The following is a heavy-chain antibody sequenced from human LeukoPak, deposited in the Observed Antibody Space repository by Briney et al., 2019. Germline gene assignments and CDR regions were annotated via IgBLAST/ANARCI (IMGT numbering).Heavy chain of an antibody. CDR3: ARENYFDY. CDR1: GGSISSYY. Sequence: SETLSLTCTVSGGSISSYYWGWIRQPPGKRLEWIGYIYYSGSTSYNPSLKSRVTISLDTSKNQFSLKLSSVTAADTAVYYCARENYFDYWGQGTLVTVSS. J-gene: IGHJ4*02. CDR2: IYYSGST. V-gene: IGHV4-59*01.